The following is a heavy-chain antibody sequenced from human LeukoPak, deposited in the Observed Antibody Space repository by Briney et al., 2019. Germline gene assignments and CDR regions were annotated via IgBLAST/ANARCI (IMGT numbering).Heavy chain of an antibody. CDR1: GFTFSSYG. Sequence: GGSLRLSCAASGFTFSSYGMHWVRQAPGKGLEWVAFIRYDGSNKYYADSVKGRFTISRDSSKNTLYLQMNSLRAGDTAVYYCAKDKPEWYNWKNWFDPWGQGTLVTVSS. CDR3: AKDKPEWYNWKNWFDP. J-gene: IGHJ5*02. D-gene: IGHD1-20*01. CDR2: IRYDGSNK. V-gene: IGHV3-30*02.